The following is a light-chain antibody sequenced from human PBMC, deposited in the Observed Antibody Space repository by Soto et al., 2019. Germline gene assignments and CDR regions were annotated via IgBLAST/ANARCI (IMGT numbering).Light chain of an antibody. CDR1: SSDVGGYNY. J-gene: IGLJ3*02. Sequence: QSALTQPPSASGSPGQSVTISCTGTSSDVGGYNYVSWYQQHPGKAPKLIIYEVSKWPSGIPDRFSGSKSGNTASLTVSGLQAEDEADYYRNAYAGSNNWVFGGGTKLTVL. CDR3: NAYAGSNNWV. V-gene: IGLV2-8*01. CDR2: EVS.